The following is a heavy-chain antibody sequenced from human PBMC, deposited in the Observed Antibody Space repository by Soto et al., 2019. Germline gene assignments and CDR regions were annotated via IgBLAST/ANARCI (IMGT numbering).Heavy chain of an antibody. CDR1: GGSISSGGYY. D-gene: IGHD6-6*01. CDR3: ARGDGYSSSLYFDY. Sequence: SETLSLTCTVSGGSISSGGYYWSWIRQHPWKGLEWIGYIYYSGSTYYNPSLKSRVTISVDTSKNQFSLKLSSVTAADTAVYYCARGDGYSSSLYFDYWGQGXLVTVSS. J-gene: IGHJ4*02. CDR2: IYYSGST. V-gene: IGHV4-31*03.